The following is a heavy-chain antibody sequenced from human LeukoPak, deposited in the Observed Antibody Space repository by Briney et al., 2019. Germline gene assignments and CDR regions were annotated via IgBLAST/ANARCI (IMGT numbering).Heavy chain of an antibody. Sequence: PGGSLRLSCAASGFTFSRHGMNWVRQAPGRGLEWVSAISGSGGSTYYADSVKGRFTISRDNSKNTLYLQMNSLRAEDTAVYYCAKKYGDYYYYYYMDVWGKGTTVTVSS. D-gene: IGHD4-17*01. CDR3: AKKYGDYYYYYYMDV. J-gene: IGHJ6*03. CDR2: ISGSGGST. CDR1: GFTFSRHG. V-gene: IGHV3-23*01.